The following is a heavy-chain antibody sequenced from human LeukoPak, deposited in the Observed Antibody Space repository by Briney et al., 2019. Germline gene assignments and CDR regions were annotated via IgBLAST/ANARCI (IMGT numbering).Heavy chain of an antibody. J-gene: IGHJ3*02. CDR3: ARDLREHGVFDI. V-gene: IGHV3-53*01. CDR1: GFTFSTYG. D-gene: IGHD1-26*01. CDR2: IYSDGST. Sequence: PGGSLRLSCAASGFTFSTYGMHWVRQAPGKGLEWVSEIYSDGSTYYAASVKGRFSISRDNSKNTVYLQMNSLRAEDTAVYYCARDLREHGVFDIWGQGTMVTVSS.